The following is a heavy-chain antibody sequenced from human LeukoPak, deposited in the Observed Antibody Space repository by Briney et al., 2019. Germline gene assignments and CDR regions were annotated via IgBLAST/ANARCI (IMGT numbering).Heavy chain of an antibody. V-gene: IGHV3-74*01. Sequence: GGSLRLSCAASGFDFSSNWMHWVRQAPGEGPMWVSRICPDGTVTNYADSVKARFIISRDNARNTVYLQMNSLRVEDTAVYYCVRDFRSADYWGQGTLVTVSS. J-gene: IGHJ4*02. CDR2: ICPDGTVT. CDR3: VRDFRSADY. CDR1: GFDFSSNW.